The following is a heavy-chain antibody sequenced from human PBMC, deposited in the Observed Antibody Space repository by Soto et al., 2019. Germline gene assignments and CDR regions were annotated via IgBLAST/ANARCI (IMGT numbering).Heavy chain of an antibody. V-gene: IGHV3-23*01. D-gene: IGHD3-10*01. CDR1: GFSFSSYA. Sequence: EVQLLQSGGGLVQPGMSLRISCVASGFSFSSYAMSWVRQAPGKGLEWVSYTSGSGGSAYYADSVKGRFTIARDNSKNTLHLEVSSLRAEDTAVYYCAKGGGLRNQLLYGYYFHGMDVWGQGTTVTVSS. J-gene: IGHJ6*02. CDR3: AKGGGLRNQLLYGYYFHGMDV. CDR2: TSGSGGSA.